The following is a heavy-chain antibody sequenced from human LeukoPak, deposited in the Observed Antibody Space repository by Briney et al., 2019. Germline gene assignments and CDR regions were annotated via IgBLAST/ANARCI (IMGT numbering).Heavy chain of an antibody. CDR3: ARSGVGYFYDNTGYYPLDY. CDR2: ISAYTGNT. Sequence: ASVTVSCKASGYTFTNYGISWVRQAPGQGLEWMGWISAYTGNTNYAQNFQGRVTMTTDTSTSTAFMELRSLRSDDTAVYYCARSGVGYFYDNTGYYPLDYWGQGTLVTVSS. V-gene: IGHV1-18*01. CDR1: GYTFTNYG. D-gene: IGHD3-22*01. J-gene: IGHJ4*02.